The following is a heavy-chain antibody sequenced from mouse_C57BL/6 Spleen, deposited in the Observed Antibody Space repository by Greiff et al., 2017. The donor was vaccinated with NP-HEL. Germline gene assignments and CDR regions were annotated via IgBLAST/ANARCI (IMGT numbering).Heavy chain of an antibody. CDR2: IDPANGNT. J-gene: IGHJ2*01. V-gene: IGHV14-3*01. CDR1: GFNINNTY. Sequence: VQLQQSVAELVRPGASVKFSCTASGFNINNTYMHWVKQRPEQGLEWIGRIDPANGNTKYAPKFQGKATITADTSSNTAYMQLSSLTSEDTAIYYCARRDYYGSTYFDYWGQGTTLTVSS. CDR3: ARRDYYGSTYFDY. D-gene: IGHD1-1*01.